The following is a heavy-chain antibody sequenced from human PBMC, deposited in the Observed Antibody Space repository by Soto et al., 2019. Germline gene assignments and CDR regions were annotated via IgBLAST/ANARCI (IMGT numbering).Heavy chain of an antibody. V-gene: IGHV3-23*01. CDR3: TQGLNAAFDI. CDR1: GFTFSSYA. J-gene: IGHJ3*02. CDR2: ISGSGTNT. Sequence: GGSXRLSCAASGFTFSSYAMSWVRQAPGKGLEWVSAISGSGTNTYYADSVKGRFTISRDNSKNTLYLQMNSLRAEDTAVYYCTQGLNAAFDIWGQGTMVTVSS. D-gene: IGHD6-19*01.